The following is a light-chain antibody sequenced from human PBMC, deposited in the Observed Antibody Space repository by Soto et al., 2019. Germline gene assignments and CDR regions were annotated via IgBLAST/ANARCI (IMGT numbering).Light chain of an antibody. CDR3: QQYGSSLRAWT. V-gene: IGKV3-20*01. J-gene: IGKJ1*01. CDR1: MSVASSF. Sequence: EIVLTQSPGTLSLSPGERATLSCRASMSVASSFLAWYQQKPGQAPRLLIYGASSRATGIPDRFSGSGSGTDYTLTISRLEPEDFAVYYFQQYGSSLRAWTFCQGTRIEIK. CDR2: GAS.